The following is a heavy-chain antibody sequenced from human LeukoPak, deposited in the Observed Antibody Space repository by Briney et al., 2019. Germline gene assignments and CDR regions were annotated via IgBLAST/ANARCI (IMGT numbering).Heavy chain of an antibody. Sequence: GGSLRLSCAASGFTFSGYEMNWFRQAPGKGLEWVSYISGSGNTIYYADSVKGRFTISRDNAKDSLYLQMNSVRVEDTAVYYCARESPGGYWGQGTLVTVSS. V-gene: IGHV3-48*03. CDR3: ARESPGGY. J-gene: IGHJ4*02. D-gene: IGHD3-10*01. CDR1: GFTFSGYE. CDR2: ISGSGNTI.